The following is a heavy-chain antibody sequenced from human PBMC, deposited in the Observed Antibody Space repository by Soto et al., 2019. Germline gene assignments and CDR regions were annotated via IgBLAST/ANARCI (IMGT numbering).Heavy chain of an antibody. Sequence: SETLSLTCTVSGGSISSYYWSWIRQPPGKGLEWIGYIYYSGSTNYNPSLKSRVTISVDTSKNQFSLKLSSVTAADTAVYYCARLGGYSSSSRDSLNWFDPWGQGTLVTVSS. J-gene: IGHJ5*02. CDR2: IYYSGST. CDR1: GGSISSYY. CDR3: ARLGGYSSSSRDSLNWFDP. V-gene: IGHV4-59*01. D-gene: IGHD6-6*01.